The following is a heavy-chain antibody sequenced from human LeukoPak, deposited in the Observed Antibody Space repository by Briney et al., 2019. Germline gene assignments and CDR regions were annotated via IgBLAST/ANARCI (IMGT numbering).Heavy chain of an antibody. D-gene: IGHD6-19*01. V-gene: IGHV3-30*18. CDR3: AKGEGSSGWYYYYYGMDV. Sequence: GGSLRLSCAASGFTFSSYGMHWVRQAPGKGLEWVAVISYDGSNKCYADSVKGRFTISRDNSKNTLYLQMNSLRAEDTAVYYCAKGEGSSGWYYYYYGMDVWGQGTTVTVSS. J-gene: IGHJ6*02. CDR2: ISYDGSNK. CDR1: GFTFSSYG.